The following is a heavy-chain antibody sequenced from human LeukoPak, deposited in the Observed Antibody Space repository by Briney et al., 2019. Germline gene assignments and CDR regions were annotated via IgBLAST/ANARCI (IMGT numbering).Heavy chain of an antibody. CDR1: GYTFTSYY. Sequence: ASVKVSCKASGYTFTSYYMHWVRQAPGQGLEWMGIINPSGGSTSYAQKFKGRVTMTRDTSTSTVYMELSSMRSEDTAVYYCARDSIQGVRFGESFDYWGQGTLVTVSS. CDR2: INPSGGST. V-gene: IGHV1-46*01. J-gene: IGHJ4*02. D-gene: IGHD3-10*01. CDR3: ARDSIQGVRFGESFDY.